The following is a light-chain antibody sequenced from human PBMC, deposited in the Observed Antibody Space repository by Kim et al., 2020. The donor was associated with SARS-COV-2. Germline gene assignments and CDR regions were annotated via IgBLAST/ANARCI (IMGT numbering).Light chain of an antibody. Sequence: GQRVAISFSGSSSNIGTNYVYWYQQLPGTAPKLLIYRSDHRPSGVPDRFSGSKSGTSASLAISGLRSEDEADYYCAAWDDSLSGLVFGGGTQLTVL. CDR2: RSD. J-gene: IGLJ3*02. V-gene: IGLV1-47*01. CDR1: SSNIGTNY. CDR3: AAWDDSLSGLV.